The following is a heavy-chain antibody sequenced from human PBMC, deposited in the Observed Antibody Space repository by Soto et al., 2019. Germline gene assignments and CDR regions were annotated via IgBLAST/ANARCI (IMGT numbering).Heavy chain of an antibody. CDR3: AGVRPTDDVGNYNNGRDV. J-gene: IGHJ6*02. Sequence: QVQLVQSGAEVKKPGSSVKVSCKASGGTLSNYAFTWVRQAPGQGLEWMGGIIPIFNTANYAQKFQGRVTITADQSTRTPYMEVNSLRSEETAIYYCAGVRPTDDVGNYNNGRDVGGQGTTVTVSS. V-gene: IGHV1-69*01. CDR1: GGTLSNYA. CDR2: IIPIFNTA. D-gene: IGHD1-1*01.